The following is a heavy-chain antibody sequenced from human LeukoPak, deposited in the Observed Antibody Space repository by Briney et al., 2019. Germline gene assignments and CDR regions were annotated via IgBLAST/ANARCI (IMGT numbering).Heavy chain of an antibody. CDR1: GFTFSSYA. CDR2: ISGSGGST. V-gene: IGHV3-23*01. J-gene: IGHJ6*03. D-gene: IGHD5-24*01. Sequence: GGSLRLSCAASGFTFSSYAMSWVRQAPGKGLEVVSAISGSGGSTCYADPVKGRFTISRDNSKNTLYLQMNSLRAEDTAVYYCAKVGSEMVSYYYYYMDVWGKGTTVTISS. CDR3: AKVGSEMVSYYYYYMDV.